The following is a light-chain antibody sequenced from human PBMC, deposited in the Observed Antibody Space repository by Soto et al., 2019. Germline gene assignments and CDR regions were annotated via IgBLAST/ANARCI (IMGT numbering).Light chain of an antibody. CDR2: SNN. CDR1: SSNIGSNY. Sequence: QSVLTQPPSASGTPGQRVTISCSGSSSNIGSNYVYWYQQLPGTAPKLLIYSNNQRPSGVPDRFSGSKSGTSASLAISGLPSEDEADYFCAAWDDSLSGPVGFGGGTKLTVL. CDR3: AAWDDSLSGPVG. V-gene: IGLV1-47*02. J-gene: IGLJ3*02.